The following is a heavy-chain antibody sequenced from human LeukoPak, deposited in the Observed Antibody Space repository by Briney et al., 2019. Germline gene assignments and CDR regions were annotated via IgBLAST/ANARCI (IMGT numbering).Heavy chain of an antibody. CDR1: GGSISSYY. CDR2: IYYSGST. D-gene: IGHD6-19*01. J-gene: IGHJ4*02. V-gene: IGHV4-59*01. Sequence: SETLSLTSTVSGGSISSYYWSWIRQPPGKGLEWIGYIYYSGSTNYNPSLKSRVTISVDTSKNQFSLKLSSVTAADTAVYYCARGVSSGWPDYWGQGTLVTVSS. CDR3: ARGVSSGWPDY.